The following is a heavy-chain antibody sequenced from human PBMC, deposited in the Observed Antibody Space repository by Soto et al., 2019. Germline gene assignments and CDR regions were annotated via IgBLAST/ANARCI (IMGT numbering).Heavy chain of an antibody. CDR1: GGSITSSY. CDR3: ARGEDAFFYYGLDV. Sequence: NPXETLSLACPVSGGSITSSYWSWIRRPAGKGLEWIAYIYDTGISGYTPSTSYNPSLKSRVTMSVDTSKSQFSLKLTSVTAADTAVYYCARGEDAFFYYGLDVWGQGITVTVS. J-gene: IGHJ6*02. V-gene: IGHV4-59*01. CDR2: IYDTGISGYTPST.